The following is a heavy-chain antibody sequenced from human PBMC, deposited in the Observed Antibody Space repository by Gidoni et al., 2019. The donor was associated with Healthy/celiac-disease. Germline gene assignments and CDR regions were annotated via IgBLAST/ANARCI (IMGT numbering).Heavy chain of an antibody. D-gene: IGHD2-15*01. CDR1: GYTFTSYA. CDR2: INAGNGNT. V-gene: IGHV1-3*01. Sequence: QVQLVQSGAEVKKPGASVRVSCKAPGYTFTSYAIHWVRQAPGQRLEWMGWINAGNGNTKYSQKFQGRVTITRDTSASTAYMELSSLRSEDTAVYYCASEGPYCSGGSCYDYYGMDVWGQGTTVTVSS. J-gene: IGHJ6*02. CDR3: ASEGPYCSGGSCYDYYGMDV.